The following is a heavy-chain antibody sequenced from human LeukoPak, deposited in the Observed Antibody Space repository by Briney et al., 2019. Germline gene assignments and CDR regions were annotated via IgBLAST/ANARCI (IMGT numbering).Heavy chain of an antibody. D-gene: IGHD6-19*01. CDR2: INHSGST. CDR3: ARGLWQWRDGGRVSWFDP. CDR1: GGSFSGYY. Sequence: PSETLSLTCAAYGGSFSGYYWSWIRQPPGKGLEWIGEINHSGSTNYNPSLKSRVTISVDTSKNQFSLKLSSVTAADTAVYYCARGLWQWRDGGRVSWFDPWGQGTLVTVSS. V-gene: IGHV4-34*01. J-gene: IGHJ5*02.